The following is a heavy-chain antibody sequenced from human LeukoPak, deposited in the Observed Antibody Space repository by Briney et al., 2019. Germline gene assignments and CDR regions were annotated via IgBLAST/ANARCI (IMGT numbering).Heavy chain of an antibody. CDR3: ARIGTAAGSRDY. CDR2: VYYSGST. J-gene: IGHJ4*02. D-gene: IGHD6-13*01. CDR1: GGSIYSYY. V-gene: IGHV4-59*01. Sequence: SSETLSLTCTVSGGSIYSYYWSWIRQPPGKGLEWIGYVYYSGSTNYNPSLKSRVTISVDTSKNQFSLKLNSVNAADKAVYFRARIGTAAGSRDYWGREPWSPSP.